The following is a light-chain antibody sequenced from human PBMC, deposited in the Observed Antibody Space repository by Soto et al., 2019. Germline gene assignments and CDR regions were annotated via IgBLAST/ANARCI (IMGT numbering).Light chain of an antibody. CDR2: DAS. Sequence: EIVLTQSPGTQSLSPGETATLSCRASQSVGSNNLAWHHQKPGQTPRLLIYDASSRATGIPDRFSGSGSGTDFTLTISRLEPEDFAVYYCQQYANSITFGQGTQLEIE. CDR3: QQYANSIT. J-gene: IGKJ5*01. V-gene: IGKV3-20*01. CDR1: QSVGSNN.